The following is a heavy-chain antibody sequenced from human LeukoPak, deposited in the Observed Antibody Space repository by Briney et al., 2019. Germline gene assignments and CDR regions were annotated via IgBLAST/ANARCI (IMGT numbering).Heavy chain of an antibody. CDR3: ARHLRGRSSDAFDI. J-gene: IGHJ3*02. Sequence: PSETLSLTCAVSGASITSGGYSWNWIRQPPGKGLEWIGFIYHTGTTHYNPSLESRVTISLDRSKNQFSLKLNSVTAADTAVYYCARHLRGRSSDAFDIWGQGTMVTVS. CDR1: GASITSGGYS. CDR2: IYHTGTT. D-gene: IGHD6-6*01. V-gene: IGHV4-30-2*01.